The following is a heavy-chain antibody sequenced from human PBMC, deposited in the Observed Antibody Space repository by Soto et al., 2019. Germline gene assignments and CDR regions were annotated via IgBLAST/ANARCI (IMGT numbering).Heavy chain of an antibody. CDR3: ARDRYCSGGSCGPPDG. J-gene: IGHJ4*02. CDR1: GGTFSSYA. D-gene: IGHD2-15*01. CDR2: IIPIFGTA. Sequence: GASVKVSCKASGGTFSSYAISWVRQAPGQGLEWMGGIIPIFGTANYAQKFQGRVTITADESTSTAYMELSSLRSEDTAVYYCARDRYCSGGSCGPPDGWGQGTLVTVSS. V-gene: IGHV1-69*13.